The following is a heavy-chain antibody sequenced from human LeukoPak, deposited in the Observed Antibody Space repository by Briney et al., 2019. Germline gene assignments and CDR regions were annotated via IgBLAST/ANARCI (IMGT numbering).Heavy chain of an antibody. CDR3: ARAPDEDIVVVPAAYFGAFDI. CDR2: IKQDGSEK. J-gene: IGHJ3*02. Sequence: GGSLRLSCAASGFTFSSYWMSWVRQAPGKGLEWVANIKQDGSEKYYVDSVKGRFTISRDNSKNTLYLQMNSLRAEDTAVYYCARAPDEDIVVVPAAYFGAFDIWGQGTMATVSS. V-gene: IGHV3-7*01. D-gene: IGHD2-2*01. CDR1: GFTFSSYW.